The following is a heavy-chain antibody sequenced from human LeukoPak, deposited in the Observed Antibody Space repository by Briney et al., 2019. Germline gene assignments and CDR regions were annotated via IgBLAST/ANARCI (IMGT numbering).Heavy chain of an antibody. CDR2: ISGGSDGT. CDR1: GFTFINYA. Sequence: PGGSLRLSCAASGFTFINYAMSWVRQAPGMGLEWVSGISGGSDGTYYADSVKGRFTISRDNSKNTLYLQVNSLRAEDTAIYYCAKGSSGYIYGDYWGQGTLVTVSS. J-gene: IGHJ4*02. V-gene: IGHV3-23*01. CDR3: AKGSSGYIYGDY. D-gene: IGHD5-18*01.